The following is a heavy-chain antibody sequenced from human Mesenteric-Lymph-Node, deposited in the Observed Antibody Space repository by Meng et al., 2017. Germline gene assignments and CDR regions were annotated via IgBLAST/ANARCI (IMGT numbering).Heavy chain of an antibody. Sequence: ASVKVSCKASGYTFTGYYMHWVRQAPGQGLEWMGRINPNSGGTNYAQKFQGRVTMTRDTSISTAYMELSRLRSDDTAVYYCARDWDSSSWYSDAFDIWGQGTMVTVSS. CDR1: GYTFTGYY. CDR3: ARDWDSSSWYSDAFDI. V-gene: IGHV1-2*06. J-gene: IGHJ3*02. CDR2: INPNSGGT. D-gene: IGHD6-13*01.